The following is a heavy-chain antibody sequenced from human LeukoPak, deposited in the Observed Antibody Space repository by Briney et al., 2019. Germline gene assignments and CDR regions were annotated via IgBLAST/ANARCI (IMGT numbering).Heavy chain of an antibody. Sequence: GGSLRLSCAASGFVFSNYGMHWVRQAPGKGLEWVAFIHYDGSNKYYADSVKGRFTISRDNSKNTLYLQMNSLRIEDTGVYYCAKIASGWSLSDYWGQGTLVTVSS. D-gene: IGHD6-19*01. CDR3: AKIASGWSLSDY. J-gene: IGHJ4*02. V-gene: IGHV3-30*02. CDR1: GFVFSNYG. CDR2: IHYDGSNK.